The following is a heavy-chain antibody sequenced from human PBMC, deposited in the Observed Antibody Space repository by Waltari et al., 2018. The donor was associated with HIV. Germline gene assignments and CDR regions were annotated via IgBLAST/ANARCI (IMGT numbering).Heavy chain of an antibody. CDR3: TRAVFWSGFFRDYFFDY. CDR2: IYYSGGT. D-gene: IGHD3-3*01. V-gene: IGHV4-39*01. CDR1: GVPISYSNYF. J-gene: IGHJ4*02. Sequence: HLQLQESGPGLVKPSETLSLPCPVSGVPISYSNYFSGWIRQTPGKGLEWIGSIYYSGGTYYNPSRKSRVTISVDNAKNTVYLQMNSLRAEDTALYYCTRAVFWSGFFRDYFFDYWGQGTPVTVSS.